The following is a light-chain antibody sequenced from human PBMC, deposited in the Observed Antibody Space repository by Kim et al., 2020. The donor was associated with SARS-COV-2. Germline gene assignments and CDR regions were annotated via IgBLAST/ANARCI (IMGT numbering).Light chain of an antibody. J-gene: IGKJ1*01. V-gene: IGKV3-20*01. CDR3: QQCATSPRT. Sequence: ETVLTQSPGTLSLSPGERATLSCRASQSVNNNFLAWYQQKPGQAPRLLIYGASSRATGIPDRFSGSGSGTDFTLTISRLEPEDSAVYYCQQCATSPRTFGQGTKVEIK. CDR2: GAS. CDR1: QSVNNNF.